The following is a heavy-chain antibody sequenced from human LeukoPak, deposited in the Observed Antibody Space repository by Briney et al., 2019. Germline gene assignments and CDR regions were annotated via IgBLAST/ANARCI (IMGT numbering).Heavy chain of an antibody. Sequence: GESLKISRKGSGYSFTSYWIGWVRQMPGKGLEWMGIIYPGDSDTRYSPSFQGQVTISADKSISTAYLQWSSLKASDTATYYCARHNEYSSSPGGYWGQGTLVTVSS. CDR3: ARHNEYSSSPGGY. CDR2: IYPGDSDT. J-gene: IGHJ4*02. V-gene: IGHV5-51*01. D-gene: IGHD6-6*01. CDR1: GYSFTSYW.